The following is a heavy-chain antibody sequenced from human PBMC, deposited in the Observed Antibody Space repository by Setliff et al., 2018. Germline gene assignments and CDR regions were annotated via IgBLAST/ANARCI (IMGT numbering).Heavy chain of an antibody. CDR1: GGSFSNYY. CDR3: RFWSGYYKNDY. Sequence: SETLSLTCTVYGGSFSNYYWSWIRQPPGKGLEWIGEINHSGSTNYNPSLTSRVTISVDTSKNQFSLKLSSVTAADTAMYYCRFWSGYYKNDYWGQGTLVTVSS. CDR2: INHSGST. J-gene: IGHJ4*02. V-gene: IGHV4-34*01. D-gene: IGHD3-3*01.